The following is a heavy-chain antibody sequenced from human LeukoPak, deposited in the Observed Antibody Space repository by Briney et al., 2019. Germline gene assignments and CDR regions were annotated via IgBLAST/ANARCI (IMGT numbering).Heavy chain of an antibody. V-gene: IGHV1-69*01. Sequence: GSSVTVSCKASGGTFSSYAISWVRQAPGQGLEWMGGIIPIFGTANYAQKFQGRVTITADESTSTAYMELSSLRSEDTAVYYCARSTQLGSPSVNLDYWGQGTLVTVSS. CDR1: GGTFSSYA. D-gene: IGHD1-1*01. CDR2: IIPIFGTA. CDR3: ARSTQLGSPSVNLDY. J-gene: IGHJ4*02.